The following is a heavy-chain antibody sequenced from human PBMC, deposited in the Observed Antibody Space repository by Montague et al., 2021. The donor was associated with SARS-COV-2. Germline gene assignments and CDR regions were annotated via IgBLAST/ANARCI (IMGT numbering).Heavy chain of an antibody. D-gene: IGHD2-2*01. Sequence: SETLSLTCTVSGGSISSYYWSWIRQPPGKGLEWIGYIYYSGSTNYNPSPKSRVTVSVDTSKNQFSLKLSSVTAADTAVYYCARRGLGYCSSTSCQNAFDIWGQGTMVTVSS. CDR2: IYYSGST. CDR1: GGSISSYY. CDR3: ARRGLGYCSSTSCQNAFDI. V-gene: IGHV4-59*08. J-gene: IGHJ3*02.